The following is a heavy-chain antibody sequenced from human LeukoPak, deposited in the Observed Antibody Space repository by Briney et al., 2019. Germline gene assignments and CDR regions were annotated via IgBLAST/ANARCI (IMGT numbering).Heavy chain of an antibody. J-gene: IGHJ6*02. CDR2: INHSGNT. D-gene: IGHD3-3*01. CDR3: AREGSNYDFWSGYYDDYYYYGMDV. Sequence: SETLSLTCAVYGGSFSGYYWSWIRQPPGKGLEWIGEINHSGNTNYSPSLKSRVTISVDTSKNQFSLKLSSVTAADTAVYYCAREGSNYDFWSGYYDDYYYYGMDVWGQGTTVTVSS. V-gene: IGHV4-34*01. CDR1: GGSFSGYY.